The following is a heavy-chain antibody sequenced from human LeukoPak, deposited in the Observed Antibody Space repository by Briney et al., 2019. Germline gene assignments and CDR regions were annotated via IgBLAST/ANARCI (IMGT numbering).Heavy chain of an antibody. Sequence: ASVKVSCKASGYTFTSYDINWVRQATGQGLEWMGWMNPNSGNTGYAQKFQGRVTMTRNTSISTAYMELSSLRSEDTAVYYCARGLVYSYGMDVWGQGTTVTVSS. V-gene: IGHV1-8*01. D-gene: IGHD2-21*01. J-gene: IGHJ6*02. CDR3: ARGLVYSYGMDV. CDR2: MNPNSGNT. CDR1: GYTFTSYD.